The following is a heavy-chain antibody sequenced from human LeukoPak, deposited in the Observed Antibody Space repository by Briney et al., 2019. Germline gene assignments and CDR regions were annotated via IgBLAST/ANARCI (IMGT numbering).Heavy chain of an antibody. J-gene: IGHJ4*02. D-gene: IGHD6-19*01. CDR3: ATLAVAGDFDY. V-gene: IGHV3-64*01. CDR2: ISSNGGST. Sequence: GGSLRLSCAASGFTFSSYAMSWVRQAPGKGLEWVSAISSNGGSTYYANSVKGRFTISRDNSKNTLYLQMGSLRAEDMAVYYCATLAVAGDFDYWGQGTLVTVSS. CDR1: GFTFSSYA.